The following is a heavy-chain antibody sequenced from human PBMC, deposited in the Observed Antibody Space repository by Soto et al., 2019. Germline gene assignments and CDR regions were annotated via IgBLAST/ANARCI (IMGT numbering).Heavy chain of an antibody. CDR1: GYTFTSYD. V-gene: IGHV1-8*01. D-gene: IGHD2-15*01. CDR2: MNPNSGNT. Sequence: ASVKVSCKASGYTFTSYDINWVRQATGQGLEWMGWMNPNSGNTGYAQKFQGRVAMTRNTSISTAYMELSSLRSEDTAVYYCARGDYIGSYYYYGMDVWGQGTTVTVSS. J-gene: IGHJ6*02. CDR3: ARGDYIGSYYYYGMDV.